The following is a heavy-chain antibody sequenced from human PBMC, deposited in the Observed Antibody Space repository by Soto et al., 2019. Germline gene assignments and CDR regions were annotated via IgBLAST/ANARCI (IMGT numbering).Heavy chain of an antibody. CDR3: ARSSRGAAAGFDP. D-gene: IGHD6-13*01. V-gene: IGHV4-59*01. CDR1: GGSISSYY. Sequence: QVQLQESDPGLVEPSETLSLTCSVSGGSISSYYWSWIRQPPGKGLEWIGYIYYSGSTNYNPSLKSRVTISVDTSKNQFSLNLSSVTPADTAVYYCARSSRGAAAGFDPWGQGTLVTVSS. J-gene: IGHJ5*02. CDR2: IYYSGST.